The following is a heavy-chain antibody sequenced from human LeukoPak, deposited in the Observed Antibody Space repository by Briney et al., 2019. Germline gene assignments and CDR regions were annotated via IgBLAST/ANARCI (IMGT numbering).Heavy chain of an antibody. CDR1: GYTFTSYY. Sequence: ASVKVSCKASGYTFTSYYMHWVRQAPGQGLEWMGIINPSGGSTSYAQKFQGRVTMTRDTSTSTVYMELSSLRSEDTAVYYCARDHWARSITMVRGVNPSYYYGMDVWGQGTTVTVSS. J-gene: IGHJ6*02. D-gene: IGHD3-10*01. CDR3: ARDHWARSITMVRGVNPSYYYGMDV. CDR2: INPSGGST. V-gene: IGHV1-46*01.